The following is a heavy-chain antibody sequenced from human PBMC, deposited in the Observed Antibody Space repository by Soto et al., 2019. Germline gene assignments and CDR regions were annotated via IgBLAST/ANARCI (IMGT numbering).Heavy chain of an antibody. CDR3: ARGAPVAGLDY. D-gene: IGHD6-19*01. Sequence: PGGSLRLSCAASGFTFSNAWMSWVRQAPGKGLEWVSVIYSDGRTYFAGSVKGRFAISRDDSKNTVYLQMNSLRAEDTAVYFCARGAPVAGLDYWGQGILVTVSS. J-gene: IGHJ4*02. CDR2: IYSDGRT. V-gene: IGHV3-53*01. CDR1: GFTFSNAW.